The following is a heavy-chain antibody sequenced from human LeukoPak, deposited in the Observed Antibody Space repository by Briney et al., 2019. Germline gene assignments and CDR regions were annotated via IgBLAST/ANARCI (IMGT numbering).Heavy chain of an antibody. Sequence: ASVKVSCKASGYTFTGYYMHWVRQAPGQGLEWMGWINPNSGGTNYAQNFQGRVTMTRDTSISTAYMELSRLRSDDTAVYYCARGRSSSPREGWFDPWGQGTLVTVSS. J-gene: IGHJ5*02. D-gene: IGHD6-6*01. CDR3: ARGRSSSPREGWFDP. CDR1: GYTFTGYY. V-gene: IGHV1-2*02. CDR2: INPNSGGT.